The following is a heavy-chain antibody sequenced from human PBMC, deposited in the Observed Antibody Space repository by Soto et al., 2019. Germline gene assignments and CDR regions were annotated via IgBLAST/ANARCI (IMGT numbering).Heavy chain of an antibody. V-gene: IGHV4-31*02. Sequence: LCGGSISSGGYYWSWIRQHPGKGLEWIGYIYYSGSTYYNPSLKSRVTISVDTSKNQFSLKLSSVTAADTAVYYCAREGVEGYGDWFDPWGQGTLVTVSS. J-gene: IGHJ5*02. CDR2: IYYSGST. D-gene: IGHD4-17*01. CDR1: GGSISSGGYY. CDR3: AREGVEGYGDWFDP.